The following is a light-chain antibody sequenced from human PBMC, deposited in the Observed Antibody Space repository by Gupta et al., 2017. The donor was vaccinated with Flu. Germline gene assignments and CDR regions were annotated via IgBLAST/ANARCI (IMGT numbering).Light chain of an antibody. CDR2: KAS. Sequence: DIQMTQSPSTLSASVGDRVTITCRASQSISSWLAWYQQKPGKRPKLLIYKASSLQSGVPSRFSGSGSGTEFTLTISSLQPDDFAAYYCQQDKSYRSFGQGTKVEIK. CDR3: QQDKSYRS. J-gene: IGKJ1*01. V-gene: IGKV1-5*03. CDR1: QSISSW.